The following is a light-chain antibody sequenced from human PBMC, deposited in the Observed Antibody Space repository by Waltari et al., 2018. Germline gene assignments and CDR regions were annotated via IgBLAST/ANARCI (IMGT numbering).Light chain of an antibody. V-gene: IGKV2D-29*01. Sequence: DIVMTQTPVSLSVTPGQSASISCKSSQSLPYTDGKPYFYWYLQKAGQPPQLLIYEISKRFSGVPDRFSGSGSGTDFTLKISRVEAEDVGVYYCMQTKQFPWTLGQGTKVEVK. CDR2: EIS. J-gene: IGKJ1*01. CDR1: QSLPYTDGKPY. CDR3: MQTKQFPWT.